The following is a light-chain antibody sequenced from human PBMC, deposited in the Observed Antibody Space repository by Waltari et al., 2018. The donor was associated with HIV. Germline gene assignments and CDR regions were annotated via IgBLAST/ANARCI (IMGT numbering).Light chain of an antibody. J-gene: IGLJ3*02. CDR2: LNSDGSH. V-gene: IGLV4-69*01. CDR1: SGHSSYV. Sequence: QLVLTQSPSASASLGASVKLTCTLSSGHSSYVIAWHQQQPEKGPRYLMKLNSDGSHSKGDGLPDRFSGSSSGAGRYLTISSLQSEEEADYYCQTWGTGIWVFGGGTKLTVL. CDR3: QTWGTGIWV.